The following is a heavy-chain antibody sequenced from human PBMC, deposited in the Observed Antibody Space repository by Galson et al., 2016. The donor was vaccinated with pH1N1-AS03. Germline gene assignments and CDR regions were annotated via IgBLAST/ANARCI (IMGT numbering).Heavy chain of an antibody. D-gene: IGHD2-15*01. CDR3: ARGLGYCSGKQCFVHFDP. J-gene: IGHJ5*02. V-gene: IGHV4-38-2*02. CDR1: GLSISSGSY. Sequence: ETLSLTCTVSGLSISSGSYWGWIRQSPGKGLEWIGNIYHAANTYYNPSFKTRVTMSVDTSKSQFSLSLRSVTAADTAMYYCARGLGYCSGKQCFVHFDPWGKGIRVTVSS. CDR2: IYHAANT.